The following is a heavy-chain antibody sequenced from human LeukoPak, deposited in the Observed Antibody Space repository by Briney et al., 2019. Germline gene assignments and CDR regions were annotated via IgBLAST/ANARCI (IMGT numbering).Heavy chain of an antibody. CDR1: GFTFSNYA. J-gene: IGHJ4*02. CDR2: ITGSGGTT. D-gene: IGHD5-12*01. CDR3: EPLRRGPTGYSGYGGEDY. V-gene: IGHV3-23*01. Sequence: GGSLRLSCAASGFTFSNYAMTWVRQAQGKGLQWVSAITGSGGTTYYADSVKGRFAISRDNSKNTLYLQMNSLRAEDTAVYYCEPLRRGPTGYSGYGGEDYWGQGTLVTVSS.